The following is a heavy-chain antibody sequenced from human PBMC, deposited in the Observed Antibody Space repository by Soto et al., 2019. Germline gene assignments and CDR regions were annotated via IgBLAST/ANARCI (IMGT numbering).Heavy chain of an antibody. V-gene: IGHV3-23*01. D-gene: IGHD4-17*01. CDR3: AKGFHSETTDPVAFDI. CDR1: GFTFSSYD. Sequence: PGGSLRLSCAASGFTFSSYDMSWVRQAPGKGLEWVSAISRSGGRTYYADSVKGRFTLSRDNSKNTLYLQMNSLRVEDTAVYYCAKGFHSETTDPVAFDIWGQGTMVTVSS. J-gene: IGHJ3*02. CDR2: ISRSGGRT.